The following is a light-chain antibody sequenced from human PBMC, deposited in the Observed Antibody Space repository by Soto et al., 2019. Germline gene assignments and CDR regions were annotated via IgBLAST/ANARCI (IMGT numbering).Light chain of an antibody. CDR2: DAS. J-gene: IGKJ4*01. CDR3: QQYGSSPLT. Sequence: EIVLTQSPDTLSLSPGERATLSCRASQSVRSNYLAWYQQKPGQAPRFLIYDASSRATGIPDRFSGSGYGADFTLTISILEPEDFAVYYCQQYGSSPLTFGGGTKVEIK. V-gene: IGKV3-20*01. CDR1: QSVRSNY.